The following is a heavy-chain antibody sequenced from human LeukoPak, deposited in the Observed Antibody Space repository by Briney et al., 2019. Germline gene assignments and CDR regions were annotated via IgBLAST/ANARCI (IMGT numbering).Heavy chain of an antibody. CDR2: IYYSGGT. CDR1: GGSIGRSSYY. CDR3: ARHGSIATGAFTY. D-gene: IGHD6-13*01. V-gene: IGHV4-39*01. J-gene: IGHJ4*02. Sequence: SETLSLTCSVSGGSIGRSSYYWGLTRQPPGKGLEWIWSIYYSGGTYYNPSLKSRFTISVDTSRNQFSLKLGSVTAADTAVYYCARHGSIATGAFTYWGQGTLVTVSS.